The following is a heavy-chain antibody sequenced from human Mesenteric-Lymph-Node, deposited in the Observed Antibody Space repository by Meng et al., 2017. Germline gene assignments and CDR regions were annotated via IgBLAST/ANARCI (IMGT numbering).Heavy chain of an antibody. V-gene: IGHV5-51*01. CDR3: ARRGMRLGVVRTKIDY. CDR1: GYSFTDYW. Sequence: GESLKISCEGSGYSFTDYWMGWVRQMPGKGLEWVWIIYPGDSGTRHRASLKGQVTVSADKSISTVYLQWSSLKASDTAMYYCARRGMRLGVVRTKIDYWCQGTLVTVSS. D-gene: IGHD3-3*01. CDR2: IYPGDSGT. J-gene: IGHJ4*02.